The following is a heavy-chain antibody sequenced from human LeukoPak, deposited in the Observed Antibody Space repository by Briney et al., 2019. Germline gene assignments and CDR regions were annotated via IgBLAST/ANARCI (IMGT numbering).Heavy chain of an antibody. CDR1: GYTFTSYD. Sequence: ASVKVSCKASGYTFTSYDINCVRQATGQGLEWMGWMNPNSGNTGYAQKFQGRVTMTRNTSISTAYMELSSLRSEDTAVYYCARGPYYYGSGSYYPEPNWFDPWGQGTLVTVSS. D-gene: IGHD3-10*01. CDR2: MNPNSGNT. J-gene: IGHJ5*02. V-gene: IGHV1-8*01. CDR3: ARGPYYYGSGSYYPEPNWFDP.